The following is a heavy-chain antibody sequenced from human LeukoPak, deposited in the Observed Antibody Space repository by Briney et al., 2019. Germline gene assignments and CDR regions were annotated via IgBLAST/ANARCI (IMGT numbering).Heavy chain of an antibody. Sequence: SETLSLTCTVSGGSISSYFWSWIRQPPGKGLKWIGYIYYSGSTNYNPSLKSRVTISVDTSKNQFSLKLRSVTAADTAVYYCARGPDNYYDSRPPFDYWGQGTLVTVSS. CDR2: IYYSGST. D-gene: IGHD3-22*01. CDR3: ARGPDNYYDSRPPFDY. J-gene: IGHJ4*02. CDR1: GGSISSYF. V-gene: IGHV4-59*01.